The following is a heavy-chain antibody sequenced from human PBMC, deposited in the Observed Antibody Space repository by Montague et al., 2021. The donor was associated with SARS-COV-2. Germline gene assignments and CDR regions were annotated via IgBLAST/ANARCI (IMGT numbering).Heavy chain of an antibody. D-gene: IGHD3-22*01. CDR1: GGSSSGYY. Sequence: SETLSLTCAVYGGSSSGYYWSWIRQPPGKGLEWIGEINHGGSINYKPSLKSRVTTSVDTSKNQFSLKLSSVTAADTAVYYCARVPDYYDSSGYYFDAFDIWGQGTMVTVSS. CDR2: INHGGSI. V-gene: IGHV4-34*01. CDR3: ARVPDYYDSSGYYFDAFDI. J-gene: IGHJ3*02.